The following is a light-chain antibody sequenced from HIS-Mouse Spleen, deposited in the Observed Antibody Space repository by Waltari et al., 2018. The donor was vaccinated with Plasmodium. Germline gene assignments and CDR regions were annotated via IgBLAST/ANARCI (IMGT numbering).Light chain of an antibody. CDR1: PSISSW. V-gene: IGKV1-5*03. Sequence: DIQMTQSPSTPSASVGARVTITCRARPSISSWLAWYQQKPGKAPKHLIYQASSLESGVPSRFSGSGSGTEFALTVSSLQPDDFATYYCQQYNSYWTFGQGTTVEIK. J-gene: IGKJ1*01. CDR2: QAS. CDR3: QQYNSYWT.